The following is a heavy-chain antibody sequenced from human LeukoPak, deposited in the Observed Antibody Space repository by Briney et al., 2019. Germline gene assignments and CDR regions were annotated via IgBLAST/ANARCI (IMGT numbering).Heavy chain of an antibody. CDR1: GFTFSDYY. CDR2: ISSSGSTI. D-gene: IGHD3-22*01. Sequence: PGGSLRLSCAASGFTFSDYYMSWLRQAPGKGLEWVSYISSSGSTIYYADSVKGRFTISRDNAKNSLYPQMNSLRAEDTAVYYCARDPYDSSGYYFQGYYYYGMDVWGQGTTVTVSS. V-gene: IGHV3-11*01. J-gene: IGHJ6*02. CDR3: ARDPYDSSGYYFQGYYYYGMDV.